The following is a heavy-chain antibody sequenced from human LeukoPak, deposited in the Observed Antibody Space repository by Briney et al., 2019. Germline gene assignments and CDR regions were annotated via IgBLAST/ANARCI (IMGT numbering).Heavy chain of an antibody. Sequence: GGSLRLSCAASGFTFSTYGMHWLRQAPGKGREEVAFIRYDGSNKDYADSVKGRFTISRDNSKNTLYLQMNSLRAEDTAVYYCAKDLSLSYGYQYYYYMDVWGKGTTVTVSS. CDR3: AKDLSLSYGYQYYYYMDV. V-gene: IGHV3-30*02. CDR2: IRYDGSNK. D-gene: IGHD5-18*01. J-gene: IGHJ6*03. CDR1: GFTFSTYG.